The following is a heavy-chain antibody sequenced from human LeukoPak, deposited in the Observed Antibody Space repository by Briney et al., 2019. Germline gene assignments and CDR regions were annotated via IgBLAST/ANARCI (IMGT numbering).Heavy chain of an antibody. CDR3: ARGAYYDILTGYYPHYYYYYYMDV. D-gene: IGHD3-9*01. V-gene: IGHV1-2*02. CDR2: TNPISCGT. CDR1: GYTFTGYY. J-gene: IGHJ6*03. Sequence: ASVKVSCKASGYTFTGYYMNWVRQAPGRGLEWMGWTNPISCGTNYAQKFQGRVTMTRDTSISTAYMELSSLRSEDTAVYYCARGAYYDILTGYYPHYYYYYYMDVWGKGTTVTISS.